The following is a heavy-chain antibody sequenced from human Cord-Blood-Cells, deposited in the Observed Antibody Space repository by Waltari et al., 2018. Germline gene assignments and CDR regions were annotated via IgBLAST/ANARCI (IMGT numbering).Heavy chain of an antibody. CDR1: GGSISSGDSY. Sequence: HVQLQESGPGLAKPSQPLSLTCSVSGGSISSGDSYSRCIRQPPAKGLEWIGYNYYRRGSDQNPTLKRRVTIAGDRSRSQSSLRQSSVTAADTAGYYWARGLSPIASVGVVTLDRWYFDLGGRGTLVTVSA. D-gene: IGHD3-3*01. CDR2: NYYRRGS. J-gene: IGHJ2*01. CDR3: ARGLSPIASVGVVTLDRWYFDL. V-gene: IGHV4-30-4*01.